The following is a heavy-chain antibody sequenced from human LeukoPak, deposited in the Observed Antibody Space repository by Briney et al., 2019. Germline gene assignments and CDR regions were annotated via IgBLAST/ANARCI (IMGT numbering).Heavy chain of an antibody. D-gene: IGHD1-26*01. V-gene: IGHV4-39*01. Sequence: PSETLSLTCTVSGGSISSSSYYWGWIRQPPGKGLEWIGSIYYRGSTYYNPSLKSRVTISVDTSKNQFSLKLSSVTAADTAVYYCASYSGSYLFDYWGQGTLVTVSS. CDR2: IYYRGST. J-gene: IGHJ4*02. CDR3: ASYSGSYLFDY. CDR1: GGSISSSSYY.